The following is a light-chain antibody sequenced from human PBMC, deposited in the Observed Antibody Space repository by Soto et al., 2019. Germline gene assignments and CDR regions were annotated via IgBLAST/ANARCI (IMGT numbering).Light chain of an antibody. J-gene: IGKJ4*01. Sequence: EIVMTQSPATLSVSPGERATLSCRASQSVNSNLAWYQQKPGQAPRLLIYGASTRATGIPARFSGSGSGTEFTLTISSLQSEDFAVYYCHQYSDWPLTFGGGTQVEIK. CDR3: HQYSDWPLT. V-gene: IGKV3-15*01. CDR1: QSVNSN. CDR2: GAS.